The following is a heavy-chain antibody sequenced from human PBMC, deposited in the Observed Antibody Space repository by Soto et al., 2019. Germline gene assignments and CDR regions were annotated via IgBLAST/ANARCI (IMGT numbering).Heavy chain of an antibody. J-gene: IGHJ4*02. D-gene: IGHD5-12*01. V-gene: IGHV4-30-4*01. Sequence: PSETLSLTCTVSGGSISSGDYYWSWIRQPPGKGLEWIGYIYYSGSTYYNPSLKSRVTISVDTSKNQFSLKLSSVTAAGTAVYYCARSGLRFLDYWGQGTLVTAPQ. CDR3: ARSGLRFLDY. CDR1: GGSISSGDYY. CDR2: IYYSGST.